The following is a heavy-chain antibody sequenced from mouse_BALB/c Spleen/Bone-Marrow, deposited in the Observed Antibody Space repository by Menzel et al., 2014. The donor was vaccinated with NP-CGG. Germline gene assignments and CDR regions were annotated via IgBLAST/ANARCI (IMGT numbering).Heavy chain of an antibody. J-gene: IGHJ4*01. CDR3: ARPLYYYGSSPFYAMDY. Sequence: EVKLMESGGGLVKPGGSLKLSCAASGFAFSSYDMSWVRQTPEKRLEWVAYISSGGGSTYYPDTVKGRFTISRDNAKNTLYLQMSSLKSEDTAMYYCARPLYYYGSSPFYAMDYWGQGTSVTVPS. CDR1: GFAFSSYD. V-gene: IGHV5-12-1*01. D-gene: IGHD1-1*01. CDR2: ISSGGGST.